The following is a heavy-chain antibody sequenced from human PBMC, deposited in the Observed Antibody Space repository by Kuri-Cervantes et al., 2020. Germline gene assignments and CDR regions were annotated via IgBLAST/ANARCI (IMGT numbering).Heavy chain of an antibody. D-gene: IGHD2-15*01. Sequence: ASVKVSCKASGYTFTGYYMHWVRQAPGQGLEWMGWINPNSGNTGYAQKFQGRVTMTRNTSISTAYMELSSLRSDDTAVFYCARDPSLNIRDSHDHYMDFWGEGTTVTVSS. J-gene: IGHJ6*03. CDR2: INPNSGNT. CDR3: ARDPSLNIRDSHDHYMDF. V-gene: IGHV1-8*02. CDR1: GYTFTGYY.